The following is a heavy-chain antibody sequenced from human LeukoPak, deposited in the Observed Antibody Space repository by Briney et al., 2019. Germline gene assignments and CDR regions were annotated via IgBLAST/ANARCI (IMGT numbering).Heavy chain of an antibody. CDR1: GFIFSSCA. J-gene: IGHJ4*02. CDR3: AKGGLRNWRYFDY. V-gene: IGHV3-23*01. Sequence: GGSLRLSCAASGFIFSSCAMSWVRQAPGKGLEWVSIISDSGASTYYADSVKGRFTISRDNSKNTLYLQTNSLRAEDAAVYYCAKGGLRNWRYFDYWGQGTLVTVSS. CDR2: ISDSGAST. D-gene: IGHD1-20*01.